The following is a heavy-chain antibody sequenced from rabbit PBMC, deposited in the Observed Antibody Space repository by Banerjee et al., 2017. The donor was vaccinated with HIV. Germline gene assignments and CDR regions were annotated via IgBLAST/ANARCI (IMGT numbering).Heavy chain of an antibody. D-gene: IGHD2-1*01. CDR2: IYTGSGST. J-gene: IGHJ3*01. V-gene: IGHV1S40*01. Sequence: QSLEESGGDLVKPGASLTLTCTASGFDFSRYYMSWVRQAPGKGLEWIGCIYTGSGSTYYASWAKGRFTISKTSSTTVTLQMTSLTAADTATYFCARDAYGEDGDYFSRLDLWGPGTLVTVS. CDR3: ARDAYGEDGDYFSRLDL. CDR1: GFDFSRYY.